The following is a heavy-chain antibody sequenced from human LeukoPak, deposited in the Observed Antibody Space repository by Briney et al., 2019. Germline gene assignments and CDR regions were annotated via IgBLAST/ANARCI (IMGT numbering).Heavy chain of an antibody. V-gene: IGHV3-66*02. CDR3: AREHYDFWSGYPDY. CDR1: GFTFSSNY. D-gene: IGHD3-3*01. CDR2: IYSGGST. J-gene: IGHJ4*02. Sequence: GGSLRLSCAASGFTFSSNYMSWVRQAPGKGLEWVSVIYSGGSTYYADSVKGRFTISRDNSKNTLYLQMNSLRAEDTAVYYCAREHYDFWSGYPDYWGQGTLVTVSS.